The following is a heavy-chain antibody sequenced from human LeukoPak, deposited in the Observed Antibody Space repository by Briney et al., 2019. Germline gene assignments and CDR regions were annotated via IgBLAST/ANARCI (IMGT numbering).Heavy chain of an antibody. CDR3: ATEAHCSSTSCREDY. D-gene: IGHD2-2*01. J-gene: IGHJ4*02. CDR2: INPNSGGT. V-gene: IGHV1-2*02. Sequence: ASVKVSCKASGYTFTGYYMHWVRQAPGQGLEWMGWINPNSGGTNYAQKFQGRVTMTRDTSISTAYMELSRLRSDDTAVYYCATEAHCSSTSCREDYWGQGTLVTVSS. CDR1: GYTFTGYY.